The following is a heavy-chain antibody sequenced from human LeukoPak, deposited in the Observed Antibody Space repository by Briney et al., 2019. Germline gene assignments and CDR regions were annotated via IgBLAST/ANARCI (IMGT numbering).Heavy chain of an antibody. CDR1: GFSFSSYG. D-gene: IGHD7-27*01. V-gene: IGHV3-30*18. Sequence: GGSLRLSCAASGFSFSSYGMHWVRQAPGKGLEWVAVISYDGSNKYYADSVKGRLTISRDSSKNTLYLEMNSPRAEDTAVYYCAKVPGPYYFDYWGQGTPVTVSS. CDR3: AKVPGPYYFDY. CDR2: ISYDGSNK. J-gene: IGHJ4*02.